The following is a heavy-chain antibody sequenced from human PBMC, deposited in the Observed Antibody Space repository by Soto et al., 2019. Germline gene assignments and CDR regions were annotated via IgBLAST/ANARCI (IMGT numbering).Heavy chain of an antibody. D-gene: IGHD4-4*01. CDR2: INDDGSSI. Sequence: EVQLVESGGGLVQPGGSLRLSCAASGFTFNKYVMHWVRQAPGKGLVWVSRINDDGSSIRYADSVKGRFTMSRDNAQNTLHLQMNSLRAEDTAVYYCTRDVQFQSFDSWGQGTLVTVSS. V-gene: IGHV3-74*01. CDR3: TRDVQFQSFDS. CDR1: GFTFNKYV. J-gene: IGHJ4*02.